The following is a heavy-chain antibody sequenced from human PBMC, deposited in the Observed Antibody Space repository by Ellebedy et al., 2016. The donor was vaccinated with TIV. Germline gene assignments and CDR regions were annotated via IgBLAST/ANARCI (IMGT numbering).Heavy chain of an antibody. V-gene: IGHV3-13*01. CDR2: ICTAGDT. D-gene: IGHD3-10*01. CDR1: GFTFSSYD. Sequence: GGSLRLXXAASGFTFSSYDMHWVRQATGKGLEWVSAICTAGDTYYPGSVKGRFTISRENAKNSLYLQMNSLRAGDTAVYYCARGGYYGSGIGRFDPWGQGTLVTVSS. J-gene: IGHJ5*02. CDR3: ARGGYYGSGIGRFDP.